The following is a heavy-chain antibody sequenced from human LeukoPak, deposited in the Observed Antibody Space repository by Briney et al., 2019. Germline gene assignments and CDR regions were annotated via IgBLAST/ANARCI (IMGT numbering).Heavy chain of an antibody. CDR1: GGSISSGDYY. V-gene: IGHV4-30-4*01. Sequence: SQTLSLTCTVSGGSISSGDYYWNWIRQPPGKGLEWIGYIYYSGSTYYNPSLKSRVTISLDTSKTQFFLRLSSVTAADTAVYYCSRGLRGRSGYYFDSWGQGTLVTVSS. CDR3: SRGLRGRSGYYFDS. CDR2: IYYSGST. J-gene: IGHJ4*02.